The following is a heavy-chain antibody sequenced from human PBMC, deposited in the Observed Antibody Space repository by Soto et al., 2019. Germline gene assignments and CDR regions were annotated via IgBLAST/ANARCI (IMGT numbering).Heavy chain of an antibody. Sequence: PSESVSLTCSVSGDSINTADYFWTWIRQTPGKGLEWIGSIYYSGSTYYNPSLKSRITMSVDTSKNLFSLKVASVMSTDTARYYCARGAYTYAQIGYWSQGTTVTVSS. V-gene: IGHV4-30-4*01. D-gene: IGHD5-18*01. CDR3: ARGAYTYAQIGY. J-gene: IGHJ4*02. CDR2: IYYSGST. CDR1: GDSINTADYF.